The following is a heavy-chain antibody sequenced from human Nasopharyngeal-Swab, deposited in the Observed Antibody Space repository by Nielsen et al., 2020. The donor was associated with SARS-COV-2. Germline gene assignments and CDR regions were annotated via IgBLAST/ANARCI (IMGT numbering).Heavy chain of an antibody. Sequence: WIRKPPGKGLEWIGSIYYSGSTYYKPSLKSRVTISEDTSKNRLSLKLSYVTAADTAVYYCARHVSSSWYAAVAGIRAFDYWGQGTLVTVSS. D-gene: IGHD6-13*01. CDR2: IYYSGST. V-gene: IGHV4-39*01. CDR3: ARHVSSSWYAAVAGIRAFDY. J-gene: IGHJ4*02.